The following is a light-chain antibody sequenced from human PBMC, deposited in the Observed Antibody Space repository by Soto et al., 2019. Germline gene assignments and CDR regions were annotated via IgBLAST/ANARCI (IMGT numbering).Light chain of an antibody. CDR1: QSVSRR. V-gene: IGKV3-11*01. CDR2: GAS. CDR3: QQRYYWPWT. J-gene: IGKJ1*01. Sequence: EVVLTQSPGTLSLSPGGRATLSCMASQSVSRRLAWYKQRPGQSPRLLISGASMRDSGVPVRVIGSGSGTDVTLTITRLETEDFAVYFCQQRYYWPWTVGQGTKVDIK.